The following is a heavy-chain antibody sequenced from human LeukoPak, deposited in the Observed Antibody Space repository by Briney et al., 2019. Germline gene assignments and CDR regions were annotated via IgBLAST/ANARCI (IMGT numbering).Heavy chain of an antibody. V-gene: IGHV3-21*01. CDR2: ISSSSNYI. CDR3: ARVPHAMVRGVIITEFYFDY. D-gene: IGHD3-10*01. Sequence: GGSLRLSCAASGLTFSSYSMSWVRQAPGKGLEWVSSISSSSNYIYYADSVKGRFTISRDNAKNSLYLQMNSLRAEDTAVYYCARVPHAMVRGVIITEFYFDYWGQGTLVTVSS. J-gene: IGHJ4*02. CDR1: GLTFSSYS.